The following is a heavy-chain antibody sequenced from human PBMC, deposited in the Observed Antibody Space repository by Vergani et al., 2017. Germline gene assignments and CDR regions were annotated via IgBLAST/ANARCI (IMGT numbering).Heavy chain of an antibody. CDR2: ISSSSSYI. J-gene: IGHJ4*02. CDR3: ASPQWPGMTKKDNMVHYFDY. Sequence: EVQLVESGGGLVKRGGSLRLSCAASGFTFSSYSMNWVRQAPGKGLEWVSSISSSSSYIHYSDSLKGRFTISRDNAKSSLYLQMNSLRAEDTGVYYCASPQWPGMTKKDNMVHYFDYWGQGTLVTVSS. D-gene: IGHD3-10*01. V-gene: IGHV3-21*01. CDR1: GFTFSSYS.